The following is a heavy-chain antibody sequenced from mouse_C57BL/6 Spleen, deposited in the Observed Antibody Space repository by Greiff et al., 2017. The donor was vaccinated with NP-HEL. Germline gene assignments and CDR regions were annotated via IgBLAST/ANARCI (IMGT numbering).Heavy chain of an antibody. CDR1: GYTFTSYT. Sequence: VQLQQSGAELARPGASVKMSCKASGYTFTSYTMHWVKQRPGQGLEWIGYINPSSGYTKYNQKFKDKATLTADKSSSTAYMQLSSLTSEDSAVYYCARDDYDEDYFDYWGQGTTLTVSS. CDR3: ARDDYDEDYFDY. CDR2: INPSSGYT. V-gene: IGHV1-4*01. J-gene: IGHJ2*01. D-gene: IGHD2-4*01.